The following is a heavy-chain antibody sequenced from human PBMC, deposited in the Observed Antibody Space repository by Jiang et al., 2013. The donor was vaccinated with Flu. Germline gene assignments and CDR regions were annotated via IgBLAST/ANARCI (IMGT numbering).Heavy chain of an antibody. CDR3: ARVYYDFWSGYRTYYYYGMDV. D-gene: IGHD3-3*01. Sequence: VQLLESGGGLIQPGGSLRLSCAASGFTVSSNYMSWVRQAPGKGLEWVSVIYSGGSTYYADSVKGRFTISRDNSKNTLYLQMNSLRAEDTAVYYCARVYYDFWSGYRTYYYYGMDVWGQGTTVTVSS. J-gene: IGHJ6*02. V-gene: IGHV3-53*01. CDR2: IYSGGST. CDR1: GFTVSSNY.